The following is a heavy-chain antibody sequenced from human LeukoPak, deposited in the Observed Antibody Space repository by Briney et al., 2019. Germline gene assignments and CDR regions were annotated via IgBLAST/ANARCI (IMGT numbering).Heavy chain of an antibody. J-gene: IGHJ3*02. D-gene: IGHD4-17*01. CDR2: ISYDGSNK. V-gene: IGHV3-30-3*01. CDR1: GFTFNSYA. CDR3: ASVIGRSDYGDYWDAFDI. Sequence: SGRSLRLSCAASGFTFNSYAMHWVRQAPGKGLEWVTVISYDGSNKYYADSVKGRFTISGDNSKNTLYLQMNSLRAEDTAVYYCASVIGRSDYGDYWDAFDIWGQATMVTVSS.